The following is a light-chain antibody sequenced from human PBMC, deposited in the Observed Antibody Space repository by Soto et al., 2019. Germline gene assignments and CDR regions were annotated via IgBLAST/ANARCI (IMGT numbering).Light chain of an antibody. CDR2: SNN. CDR1: SSNIGSNT. Sequence: SVLTQPPSASGSTGQRVTISCSGSSSNIGSNTVNWYQQLPGTAPKLLIYSNNQRPSGVPDRFSGSKSGTSASLAISGLQSEDEADYYCAAWDDSLNVHYVFGTGTKVTVL. CDR3: AAWDDSLNVHYV. V-gene: IGLV1-44*01. J-gene: IGLJ1*01.